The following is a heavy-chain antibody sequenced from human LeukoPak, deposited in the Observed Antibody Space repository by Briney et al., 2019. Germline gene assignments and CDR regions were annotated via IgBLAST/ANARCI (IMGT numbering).Heavy chain of an antibody. CDR3: AAYDSTLFDY. CDR2: IYYSGST. CDR1: GGSISSYY. J-gene: IGHJ4*02. V-gene: IGHV4-59*01. D-gene: IGHD3-22*01. Sequence: SETLSLTCTVSGGSISSYYWSWIRQPPGKGLEWIGYIYYSGSTNYNPSLKSRVTISVDTSKNQFSLKLSSVTAADTAMYYCAAYDSTLFDYWGQGTLVTVSS.